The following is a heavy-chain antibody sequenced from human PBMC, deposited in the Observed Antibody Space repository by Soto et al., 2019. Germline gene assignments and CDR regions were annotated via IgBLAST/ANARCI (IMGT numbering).Heavy chain of an antibody. V-gene: IGHV1-18*01. CDR1: GYTFPSNG. D-gene: IGHD1-1*01. CDR3: AKCFQPTGWCYFDY. Sequence: ASVEVSCKASGYTFPSNGISWVRQAPGQGLEWMGWIRAYNGNTNYAQKLQGRVTMTTDTSTSTAYMELRSLRSDDTAVYYCAKCFQPTGWCYFDYWGQGALVTVSS. CDR2: IRAYNGNT. J-gene: IGHJ4*02.